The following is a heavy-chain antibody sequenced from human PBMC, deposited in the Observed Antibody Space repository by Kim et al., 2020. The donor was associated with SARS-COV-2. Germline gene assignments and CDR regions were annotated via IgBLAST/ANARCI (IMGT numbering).Heavy chain of an antibody. V-gene: IGHV3-48*03. D-gene: IGHD6-6*01. Sequence: ADAVKGRFTISRDNAKNSLYLQMNSLKAEDTAVYYCAREYSSSFADAFDIWGQGTMVTVSS. CDR3: AREYSSSFADAFDI. J-gene: IGHJ3*02.